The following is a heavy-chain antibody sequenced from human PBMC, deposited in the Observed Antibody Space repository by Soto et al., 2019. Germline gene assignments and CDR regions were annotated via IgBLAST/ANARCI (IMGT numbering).Heavy chain of an antibody. Sequence: GASVKVSCKASGGTFSSYTISWVRQAPGQGLEWMGRIIPILGIANYAQKFQGRVTITADKSTSTAYMELSSLRSEDTAVYYCASAPGYSSSWALDYWGQGTLVTVSS. CDR2: IIPILGIA. D-gene: IGHD6-13*01. J-gene: IGHJ4*02. V-gene: IGHV1-69*02. CDR3: ASAPGYSSSWALDY. CDR1: GGTFSSYT.